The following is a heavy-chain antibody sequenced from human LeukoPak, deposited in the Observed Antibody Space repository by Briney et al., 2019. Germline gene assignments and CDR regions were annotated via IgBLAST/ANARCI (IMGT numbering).Heavy chain of an antibody. D-gene: IGHD6-13*01. CDR2: MNPNSGNT. V-gene: IGHV1-8*01. CDR1: GYTFTSYD. J-gene: IGHJ3*02. CDR3: ARDVAAADDAFDI. Sequence: GASVKVSCKASGYTFTSYDINWVRPATGQGLEWMGWMNPNSGNTGYAQKFQGRVTMTRNTSISTAYMELSSLRSEDTAVYYCARDVAAADDAFDIWGQGTMVTVSS.